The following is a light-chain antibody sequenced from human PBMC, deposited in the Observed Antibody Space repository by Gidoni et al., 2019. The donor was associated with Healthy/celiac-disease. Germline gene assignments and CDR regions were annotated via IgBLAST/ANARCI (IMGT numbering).Light chain of an antibody. Sequence: DMVLTQSPGTLSLSPGDRATPSCRASQSVSSSYLAWYQQKPGQAPRLLIYGASSRATGIPDRFSGSGSGTDFTLTISRLVPEDFAVYYCQQYGNSPPCSFGQGTKLEIK. CDR2: GAS. J-gene: IGKJ2*04. CDR1: QSVSSSY. V-gene: IGKV3-20*01. CDR3: QQYGNSPPCS.